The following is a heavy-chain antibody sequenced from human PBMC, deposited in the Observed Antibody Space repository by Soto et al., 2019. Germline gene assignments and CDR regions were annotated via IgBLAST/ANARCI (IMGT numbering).Heavy chain of an antibody. Sequence: PGGSLRLSCAASGFTFSSYSMSWVRQAPGKGLEWVSGFRTGADDGTPYYADSVKGRFTISRDISKNTLFLQMNSLRAEDTAIYYCAKKVNSGPGSQYFDYWGQGTLVTVSS. CDR2: FRTGADDGTP. CDR1: GFTFSSYS. J-gene: IGHJ4*02. V-gene: IGHV3-23*01. CDR3: AKKVNSGPGSQYFDY. D-gene: IGHD3-10*01.